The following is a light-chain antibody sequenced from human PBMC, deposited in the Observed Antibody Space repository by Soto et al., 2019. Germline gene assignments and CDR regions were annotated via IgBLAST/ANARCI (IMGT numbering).Light chain of an antibody. V-gene: IGKV1-39*01. CDR1: QNTRAS. J-gene: IGKJ1*01. CDR2: GAS. CDR3: QQCYTTPRT. Sequence: QMTQSPFSLSASVGARVTITCRASQNTRASLNWYRQEPGKAPSLLIYGASTLQSGVPSRFSGSGSATDFTVTISSLQPEDCATDYCQQCYTTPRTVGQGTKVEI.